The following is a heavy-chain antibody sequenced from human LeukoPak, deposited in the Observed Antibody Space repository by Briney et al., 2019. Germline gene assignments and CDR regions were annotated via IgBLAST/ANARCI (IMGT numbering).Heavy chain of an antibody. V-gene: IGHV4-39*07. Sequence: PSETLSLTCTVSGGSISSSSYYWGWIRQPPGKGLEWIGNIYFSGSTNYNPSLKSRVTILADTSKNQFSLKLSSVTAADTAVYYCARDEGTAVDYWGQGTLVTVSS. J-gene: IGHJ4*02. CDR1: GGSISSSSYY. CDR3: ARDEGTAVDY. D-gene: IGHD1-1*01. CDR2: IYFSGST.